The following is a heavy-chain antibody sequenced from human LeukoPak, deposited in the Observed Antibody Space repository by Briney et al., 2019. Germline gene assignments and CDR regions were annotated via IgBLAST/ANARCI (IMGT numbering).Heavy chain of an antibody. CDR2: KREEGNEK. CDR1: RWTVRRHW. V-gene: IGHV3-7*01. J-gene: IGHJ6*02. D-gene: IGHD3-10*01. Sequence: PGWSVRLSCAGSRWTVRRHWMRWVRPAPARGGAGVGNKREEGNEKYYVDSVRGRFNICRDNAKTSVYLEMSSLRAEDTAVYYCARILSRSSYDTMDVGGQGTTVTVSS. CDR3: ARILSRSSYDTMDV.